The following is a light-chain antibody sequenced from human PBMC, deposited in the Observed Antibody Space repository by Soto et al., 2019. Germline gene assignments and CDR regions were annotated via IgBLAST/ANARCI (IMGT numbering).Light chain of an antibody. CDR3: QQYDELTVT. V-gene: IGKV1-33*01. CDR1: QDINNY. CDR2: DAS. J-gene: IGKJ3*01. Sequence: DIQMTQSPSSLSASVGDRVTITCQASQDINNYLNWYQQKSGKAPKLLIYDASNLETGVPSRFSGRGSGTDFTFTISSLQPEDIATYYCQQYDELTVTFGPGTRVDIK.